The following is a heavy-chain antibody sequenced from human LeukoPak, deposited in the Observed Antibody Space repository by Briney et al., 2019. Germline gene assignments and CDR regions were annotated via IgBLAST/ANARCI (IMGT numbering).Heavy chain of an antibody. CDR2: INAGNGNT. CDR3: ARDYDILTGYYRSGAFDI. CDR1: GYTFTSYA. Sequence: ASVKVSCKASGYTFTSYAMHWVRQAPGQRLEWMGWINAGNGNTKYSQKFQGRVTITRDTSASTAYMELSSLRSEDTAVYYCARDYDILTGYYRSGAFDIWGQGTMVTVSS. J-gene: IGHJ3*02. V-gene: IGHV1-3*01. D-gene: IGHD3-9*01.